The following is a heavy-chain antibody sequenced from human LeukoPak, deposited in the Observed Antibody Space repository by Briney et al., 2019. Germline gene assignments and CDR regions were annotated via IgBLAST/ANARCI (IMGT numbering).Heavy chain of an antibody. CDR2: IIYSGNT. Sequence: PSETLSLPCTASGGSISSTSYYWGWIRRPPGRGLEWIGGIIYSGNTKYNASLKSRVTISVDTTKNQFSLKLTSVTAADTAVYYCARAPSGATNDAFDIWGQGTMVTVSS. V-gene: IGHV4-39*01. CDR3: ARAPSGATNDAFDI. CDR1: GGSISSTSYY. D-gene: IGHD1-26*01. J-gene: IGHJ3*02.